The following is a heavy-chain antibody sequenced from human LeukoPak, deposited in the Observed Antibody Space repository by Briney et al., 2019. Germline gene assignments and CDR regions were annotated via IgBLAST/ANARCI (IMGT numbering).Heavy chain of an antibody. D-gene: IGHD3-10*02. J-gene: IGHJ3*02. CDR1: GFTFSSYS. V-gene: IGHV3-48*01. CDR3: ARAGRTYVLTRLDAFDI. Sequence: PGGSLRLSCAASGFTFSSYSMNWVRQAPGKGLEWVSYISSSSSTIYYADSVKGRFTISRDNAKNSLYLQMNGLRAEDTAVYYCARAGRTYVLTRLDAFDIWGQGTMVTVSS. CDR2: ISSSSSTI.